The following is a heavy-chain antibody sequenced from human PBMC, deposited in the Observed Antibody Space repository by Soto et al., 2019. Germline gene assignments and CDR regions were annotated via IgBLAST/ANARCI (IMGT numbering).Heavy chain of an antibody. CDR2: IIPIFGTA. J-gene: IGHJ4*02. V-gene: IGHV1-69*06. CDR1: GGTFSSYA. D-gene: IGHD6-19*01. CDR3: AKSGSGWYSADY. Sequence: SVKVSGKASGGTFSSYAISWVRQAPGQGLEWMGGIIPIFGTANYAQKFQGRVTITADKSTSTAYMELSSLRSEDTAVYYCAKSGSGWYSADYWGQGTLVTVSS.